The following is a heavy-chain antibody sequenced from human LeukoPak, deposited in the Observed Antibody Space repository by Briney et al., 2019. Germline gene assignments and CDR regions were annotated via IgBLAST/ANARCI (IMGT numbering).Heavy chain of an antibody. CDR3: ARVVFWSGYYYYYYMDV. V-gene: IGHV4-38-2*01. CDR2: IYTSGST. Sequence: SETLSLTCAVSGYSISSGYYWGWIRQPPGKGLEWIGSIYTSGSTNYNPSLKSRVTISVDTSKNQFSLKLSSVTAADTAVYYCARVVFWSGYYYYYYMDVWGKGTTVTVSS. CDR1: GYSISSGYY. D-gene: IGHD3-3*01. J-gene: IGHJ6*03.